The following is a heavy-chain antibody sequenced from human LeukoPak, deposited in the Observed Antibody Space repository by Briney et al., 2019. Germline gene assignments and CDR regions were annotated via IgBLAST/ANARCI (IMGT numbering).Heavy chain of an antibody. D-gene: IGHD2-8*01. V-gene: IGHV4-59*12. CDR3: AREMGQNWFDP. CDR1: GDSISTYY. J-gene: IGHJ5*02. Sequence: SETLSLTCTVSGDSISTYYWSWIRQPPGKGLEWIGYIYYSGSTSYNPSLKSRVTISVDTSKNQFSLKLSSVTAADTAVYYCAREMGQNWFDPWGQGTLVTVSS. CDR2: IYYSGST.